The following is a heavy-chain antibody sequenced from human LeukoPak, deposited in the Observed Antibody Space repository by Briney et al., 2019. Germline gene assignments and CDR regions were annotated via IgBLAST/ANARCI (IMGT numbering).Heavy chain of an antibody. Sequence: SGGSLRLSCAASGFIFSDHHMAWVRQAPGKGLEWIGEINHSGSTNYNPSLKSRVTISVDTSKNQFSLKLSSVTAADTAVYYCARKARDVVVTAAEYNWFDPWGQGTLVTVSS. CDR2: INHSGST. CDR3: ARKARDVVVTAAEYNWFDP. CDR1: GFIFSDHH. J-gene: IGHJ5*02. D-gene: IGHD2-21*02. V-gene: IGHV4-34*01.